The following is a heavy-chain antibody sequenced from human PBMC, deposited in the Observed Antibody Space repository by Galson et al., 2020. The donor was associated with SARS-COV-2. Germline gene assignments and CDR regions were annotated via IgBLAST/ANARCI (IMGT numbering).Heavy chain of an antibody. J-gene: IGHJ5*02. CDR1: GYTITELS. CDR3: ATGPPYGDYRWFDP. D-gene: IGHD4-17*01. V-gene: IGHV1-24*01. CDR2: FDPEDGET. Sequence: ASVKASCKVSGYTITELSMHWVRQAPGKGLEWMGGFDPEDGETISAQKFQGRVTMTEDTSTDTAYLELSSLRSEDTAVYYCATGPPYGDYRWFDPWGQGTLVTVSS.